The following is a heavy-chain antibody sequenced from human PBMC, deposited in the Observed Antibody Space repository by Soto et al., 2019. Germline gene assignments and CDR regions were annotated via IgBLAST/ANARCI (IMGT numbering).Heavy chain of an antibody. Sequence: PGESLKISCTASGFTFSTYWMTWVRQAPGKGLECVANIKPDGSQINYVDSVKGRFTISRDNAKNSLYLQMNSLRAEDTAVYYCVRSGDNYNLLDYWGQGTPVTVSS. CDR2: IKPDGSQI. V-gene: IGHV3-7*01. CDR1: GFTFSTYW. CDR3: VRSGDNYNLLDY. J-gene: IGHJ4*02. D-gene: IGHD1-1*01.